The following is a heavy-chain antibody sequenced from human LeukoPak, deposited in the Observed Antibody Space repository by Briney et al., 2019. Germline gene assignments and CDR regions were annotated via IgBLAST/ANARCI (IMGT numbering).Heavy chain of an antibody. Sequence: ASVKVSCKASGYTFTGYYMYWVRQAPGQGLEWLGWINPNSGGTIYAQKFQGRVTMTRDTSISTAYMELSRLRSDDTAVYYCARDRLHYGSGSYYLGAFDIWGQGTMVTVSS. CDR2: INPNSGGT. CDR1: GYTFTGYY. D-gene: IGHD3-10*01. CDR3: ARDRLHYGSGSYYLGAFDI. V-gene: IGHV1-2*02. J-gene: IGHJ3*02.